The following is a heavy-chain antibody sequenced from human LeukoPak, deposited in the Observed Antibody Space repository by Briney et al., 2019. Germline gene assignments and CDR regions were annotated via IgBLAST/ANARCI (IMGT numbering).Heavy chain of an antibody. J-gene: IGHJ4*02. V-gene: IGHV4-59*11. Sequence: SETLSLTCTVSGGSIGGHYWTWIRQPPGKGLEWIGYIYYTGSANYHPSFKSRVTMSVDTSKNQFSLRLNSVTAADTAVYFCARAPSGYSGFESKTSFDFWGQGTLVTASS. D-gene: IGHD5-12*01. CDR3: ARAPSGYSGFESKTSFDF. CDR1: GGSIGGHY. CDR2: IYYTGSA.